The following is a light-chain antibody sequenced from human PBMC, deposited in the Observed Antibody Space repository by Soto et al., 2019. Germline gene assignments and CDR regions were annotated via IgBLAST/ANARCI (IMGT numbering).Light chain of an antibody. CDR2: EVT. Sequence: QSALAQPASVSGSPGQSITISCTGTSSDVGNYNLVSWYQQHPGRAPKLMIYEVTKRPSGVSDRFSGSKSGNTASLTISGLQAEDEADYYCYSYAGTSTGVFGGGTKLTVL. V-gene: IGLV2-23*02. J-gene: IGLJ3*02. CDR3: YSYAGTSTGV. CDR1: SSDVGNYNL.